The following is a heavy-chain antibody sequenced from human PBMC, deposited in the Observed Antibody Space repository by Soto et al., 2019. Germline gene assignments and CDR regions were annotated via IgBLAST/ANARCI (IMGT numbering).Heavy chain of an antibody. J-gene: IGHJ4*02. CDR2: LYYSGST. D-gene: IGHD1-26*01. CDR3: ARGRPPVISGTGPDY. V-gene: IGHV4-59*02. CDR1: GGSVSSYY. Sequence: SETLSLTCTVSGGSVSSYYWSWIRLPPGKGLEWIGYLYYSGSTHYNPSLKSRLTISVDTSKNQVSLKLNSVTAADTAVYFCARGRPPVISGTGPDYWGQGTKVTVSS.